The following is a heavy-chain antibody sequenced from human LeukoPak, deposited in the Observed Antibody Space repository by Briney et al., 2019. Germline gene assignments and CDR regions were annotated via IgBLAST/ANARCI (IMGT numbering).Heavy chain of an antibody. CDR3: ARDPYGGDSPGDY. D-gene: IGHD4-23*01. J-gene: IGHJ4*02. V-gene: IGHV3-48*01. Sequence: SGGSLRLSCAASGFTFSSYSMNWVRQAPGKGLEWISYINGGSITMYYAASVKGRFIISRDNARNSLYLQMDSLRAEDTALYYCARDPYGGDSPGDYWGQGTLVTVSS. CDR2: INGGSITM. CDR1: GFTFSSYS.